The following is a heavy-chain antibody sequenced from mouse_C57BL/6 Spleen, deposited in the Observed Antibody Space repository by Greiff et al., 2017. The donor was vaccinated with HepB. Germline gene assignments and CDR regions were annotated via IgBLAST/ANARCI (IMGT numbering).Heavy chain of an antibody. J-gene: IGHJ3*01. CDR1: GFTFSDYG. Sequence: EVQGVESGGGLVKPGGSLKLSCAASGFTFSDYGMHWVRQAPEKGLEWVAYISSGSSTIYYADTVKGRFTISRDNAKNTLFLQMTSLRSEDTAMYYCARDSSGYPWFAYWGQGTRVTVSA. CDR3: ARDSSGYPWFAY. D-gene: IGHD3-2*02. V-gene: IGHV5-17*01. CDR2: ISSGSSTI.